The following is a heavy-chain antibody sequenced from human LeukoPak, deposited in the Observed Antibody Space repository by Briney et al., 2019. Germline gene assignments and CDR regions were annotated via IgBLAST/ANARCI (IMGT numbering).Heavy chain of an antibody. D-gene: IGHD2-15*01. J-gene: IGHJ4*02. Sequence: GESLKISCKGSGYSFTSYWIGWVRQMPGKGLEWMGIIYPGDSDTRYSPSFQGQVTISADKFISTAYLQWSSLKASDTAMYYCASSYCSGGSCYGYWGQGTLVTVSS. V-gene: IGHV5-51*01. CDR3: ASSYCSGGSCYGY. CDR2: IYPGDSDT. CDR1: GYSFTSYW.